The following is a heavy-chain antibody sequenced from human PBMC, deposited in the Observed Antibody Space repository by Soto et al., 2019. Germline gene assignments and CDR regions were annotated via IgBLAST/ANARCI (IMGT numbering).Heavy chain of an antibody. CDR2: ISGTGKTT. Sequence: EVQLLESGGGLVQPGGSLRLCCAASGFIFTDYAMSWVRQAPGKGPEWLSAISGTGKTTYYADSVKGRFTISRDNSQNTICLQMNSLRVEDTARYSCAKERRAAAGPYYGMDVWGQGTAVTVSS. V-gene: IGHV3-23*01. CDR1: GFIFTDYA. CDR3: AKERRAAAGPYYGMDV. J-gene: IGHJ6*02. D-gene: IGHD6-13*01.